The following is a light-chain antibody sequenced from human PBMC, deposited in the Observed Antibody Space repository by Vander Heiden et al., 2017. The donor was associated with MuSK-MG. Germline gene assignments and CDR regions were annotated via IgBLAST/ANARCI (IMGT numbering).Light chain of an antibody. CDR2: GAS. CDR1: QSVSSN. Sequence: EIVMTQSPATLSVSPGERATLSCRASQSVSSNLAWYQQKPGQAPRLVIYGASIRATGIPARFSGSGPGTEFTLTISSLQSEDFAVYYCQQYKKWPLTFGGGTKVQIK. J-gene: IGKJ4*01. CDR3: QQYKKWPLT. V-gene: IGKV3-15*01.